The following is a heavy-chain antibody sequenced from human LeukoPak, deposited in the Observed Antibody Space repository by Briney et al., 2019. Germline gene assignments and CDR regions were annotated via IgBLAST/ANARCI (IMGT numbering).Heavy chain of an antibody. V-gene: IGHV1-46*01. CDR1: GYTFSNYY. CDR2: INPSGGSR. D-gene: IGHD3-10*01. J-gene: IGHJ4*02. Sequence: GASVKVSFKASGYTFSNYYIHWVRQAPGQGLEWMGIINPSGGSRSYAQKFQGRLTVTRDTSTSTVYMELSSLRSEDTAVYYCARKFLGSRGYYFDYWGQGILVTVSS. CDR3: ARKFLGSRGYYFDY.